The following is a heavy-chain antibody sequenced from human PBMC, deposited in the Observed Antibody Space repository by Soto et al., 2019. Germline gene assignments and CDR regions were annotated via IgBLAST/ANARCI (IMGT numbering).Heavy chain of an antibody. CDR1: GFTFSYHA. J-gene: IGHJ6*02. Sequence: QVQLVESGGGVVQPGRSLRLSCAASGFTFSYHALNWVRQAPGKGLEWVAVISYDGDNKYIAEAVKGRLTISRDNPKNXXXXXXXSLRTEDTAMYFCARGTTTSAFSVMDVWGQGTTVTVSS. CDR3: ARGTTTSAFSVMDV. D-gene: IGHD1-1*01. V-gene: IGHV3-30-3*01. CDR2: ISYDGDNK.